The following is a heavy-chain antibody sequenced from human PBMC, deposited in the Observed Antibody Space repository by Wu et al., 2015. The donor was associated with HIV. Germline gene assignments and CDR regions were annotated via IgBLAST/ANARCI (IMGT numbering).Heavy chain of an antibody. J-gene: IGHJ6*02. Sequence: QVQLVQSGAEVKKPGSSVKVSCRTSGGTFNNYAFSWVRQAPGQGPEWMGRIIPIFGTANYAQKFQGRVTITTDESTSTAYMELSSLRSEDTAVYYCASRSSGSGSYLSPYYYYGMDVWGQGTTVTVSS. V-gene: IGHV1-69*05. D-gene: IGHD3-10*01. CDR3: ASRSSGSGSYLSPYYYYGMDV. CDR1: GGTFNNYA. CDR2: IIPIFGTA.